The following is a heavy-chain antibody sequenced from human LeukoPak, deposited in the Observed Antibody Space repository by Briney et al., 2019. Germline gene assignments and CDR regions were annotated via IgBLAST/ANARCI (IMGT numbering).Heavy chain of an antibody. CDR2: IKSKTDSGTA. J-gene: IGHJ4*02. CDR1: GFTFSNAW. D-gene: IGHD3-22*01. V-gene: IGHV3-15*01. CDR3: TTDDYYDSSGYTGYFDY. Sequence: GGSLRLSCAASGFTFSNAWMSWVRQAPGKGLEWVGRIKSKTDSGTADYAAPVKGRFTISRDDSKNTLYLQMNSLKTEDTAVYYCTTDDYYDSSGYTGYFDYWGQGTLVTVSS.